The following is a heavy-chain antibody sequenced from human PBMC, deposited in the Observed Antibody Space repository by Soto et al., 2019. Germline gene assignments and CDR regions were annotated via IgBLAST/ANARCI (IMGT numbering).Heavy chain of an antibody. CDR3: ARRHGDNLYYYYYYMDV. Sequence: SETLSLTCTVSGGSISSYYWSWIRQPPGKGLEWIGYIYYSGSTNYNPSLKSRVTISVDTSKNQFSLKLSSVTAADTAVYYCARRHGDNLYYYYYYMDVWGKGTTVTVSS. CDR1: GGSISSYY. V-gene: IGHV4-59*08. D-gene: IGHD4-17*01. CDR2: IYYSGST. J-gene: IGHJ6*03.